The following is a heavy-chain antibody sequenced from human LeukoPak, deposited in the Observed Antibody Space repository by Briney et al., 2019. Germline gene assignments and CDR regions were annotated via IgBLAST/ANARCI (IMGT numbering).Heavy chain of an antibody. Sequence: PSETLSLTCAVYGGSFSGYYWSWIRQPPGKGLEWIGEINHSGSTNYNPSLKSRVTISVDTSKNQFSLKLSSVTAADTAVYYCARSGRGLATRFDPWGQGILVTVSS. D-gene: IGHD1-26*01. V-gene: IGHV4-34*01. CDR1: GGSFSGYY. CDR2: INHSGST. J-gene: IGHJ5*02. CDR3: ARSGRGLATRFDP.